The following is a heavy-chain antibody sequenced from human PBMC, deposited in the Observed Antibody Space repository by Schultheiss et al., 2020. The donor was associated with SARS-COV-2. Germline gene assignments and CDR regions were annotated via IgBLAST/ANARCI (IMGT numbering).Heavy chain of an antibody. V-gene: IGHV4-39*07. CDR1: GGSISSSSYY. CDR3: ARVENQAVEWLHHFDY. CDR2: IYYSGST. J-gene: IGHJ4*02. D-gene: IGHD3-3*01. Sequence: SETLSLTCTVSGGSISSSSYYWGWIRQPPGKGLEWIGSIYYSGSTNYNPSLKSRVTISVDTSKNQFSLKLSSVTAADTAVYYCARVENQAVEWLHHFDYWGQGTLVTVSS.